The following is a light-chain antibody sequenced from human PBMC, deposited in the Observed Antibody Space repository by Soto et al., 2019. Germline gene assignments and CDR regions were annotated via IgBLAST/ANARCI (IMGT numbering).Light chain of an antibody. CDR1: QSITNW. J-gene: IGKJ3*01. CDR2: KAS. Sequence: DIQMTQSPSTLSASVGDRLSITCRASQSITNWLVWYQQKPGKAPKLLIYKASSLQSEVPSRFSGSASGPEFTLTISSLQPDDFETYYCQQYHSYPFTLAPGTNVDIK. CDR3: QQYHSYPFT. V-gene: IGKV1-5*03.